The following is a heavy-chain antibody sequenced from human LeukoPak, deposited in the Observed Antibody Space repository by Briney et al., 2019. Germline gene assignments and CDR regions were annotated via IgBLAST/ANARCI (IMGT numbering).Heavy chain of an antibody. J-gene: IGHJ5*02. Sequence: PSETLSLTCTVSGGSISSSIYHWGWIRQPPGKGLEWIAYIYYTGNTYYNPSLKSRATISVDTSKSQFSLKLSSVTAADTAVYYCVASKSGSHDPWGQGTLVTVSS. D-gene: IGHD1-26*01. CDR1: GGSISSSIYH. CDR2: IYYTGNT. CDR3: VASKSGSHDP. V-gene: IGHV4-39*01.